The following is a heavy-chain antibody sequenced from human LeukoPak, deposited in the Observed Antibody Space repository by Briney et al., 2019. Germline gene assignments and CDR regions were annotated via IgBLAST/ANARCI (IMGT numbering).Heavy chain of an antibody. D-gene: IGHD3-10*01. J-gene: IGHJ4*02. CDR2: INSDGSIT. CDR3: ASSGSYGH. V-gene: IGHV3-74*01. CDR1: GFTFSSSW. Sequence: GGSLRLSCAASGFTFSSSWMHWVRQAPGKGLVWVSHINSDGSITSYADSVKGRFTISRDNAKNTLSLQMNSLRAEDTAVYYCASSGSYGHWGQGTLVTVSS.